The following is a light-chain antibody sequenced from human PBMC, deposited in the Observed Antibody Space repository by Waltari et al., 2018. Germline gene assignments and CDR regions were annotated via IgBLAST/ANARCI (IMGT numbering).Light chain of an antibody. Sequence: DIQLTQSPSRLSASVVDRVTITCRASQSADEWLAWYQQRPGKAPDLLIYKASALRDGVSSRFSGSGSGTEFSLTISSLQPGDAATYYCQQYNGYPITFGQGTKLEI. CDR3: QQYNGYPIT. V-gene: IGKV1-5*01. CDR1: QSADEW. J-gene: IGKJ2*01. CDR2: KAS.